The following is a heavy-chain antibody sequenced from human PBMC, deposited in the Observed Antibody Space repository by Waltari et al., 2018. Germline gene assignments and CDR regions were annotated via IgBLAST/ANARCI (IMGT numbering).Heavy chain of an antibody. V-gene: IGHV3-23*01. CDR2: ITVKDAS. CDR3: ATPFYNWDDPLYS. Sequence: EVQVLESGGGLVQPGGSLRLSCAVSGITWTNYHVNWVRLAPGRGRAWFTDITVKDASYYASSVEGRFTLSRDPSQNTVSLRMGGLRAADTAIYYCATPFYNWDDPLYSWGPGTPVTVSS. CDR1: GITWTNYH. D-gene: IGHD1-20*01. J-gene: IGHJ4*02.